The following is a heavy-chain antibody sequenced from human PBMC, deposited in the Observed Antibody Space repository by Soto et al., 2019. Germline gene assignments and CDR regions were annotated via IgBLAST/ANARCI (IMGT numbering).Heavy chain of an antibody. D-gene: IGHD6-19*01. CDR2: ISSSSSYI. Sequence: PGGSLRLSCAASGFTFSSYSMNWVRQAPGKGLEWVSSISSSSSYIYYADSVKGRFTISRDNAKNSLYLQMNSLRAEDTAVYYSARDIDSSGWSAFDIWGQGTMVTVSS. V-gene: IGHV3-21*01. CDR1: GFTFSSYS. CDR3: ARDIDSSGWSAFDI. J-gene: IGHJ3*02.